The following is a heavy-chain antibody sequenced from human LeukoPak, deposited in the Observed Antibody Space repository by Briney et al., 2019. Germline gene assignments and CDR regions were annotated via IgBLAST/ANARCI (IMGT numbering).Heavy chain of an antibody. V-gene: IGHV3-9*01. CDR3: AKDMARFLEWPFDY. J-gene: IGHJ4*02. D-gene: IGHD3-3*01. Sequence: GGSLRLSCAASGFTFDDYAMHWVRQAPGKGLEWVSGISWNSGSIGYADSVKGRFTISRDNAKNSLYLQMNSLRAEDTALYYCAKDMARFLEWPFDYWGQGTLVTVSS. CDR1: GFTFDDYA. CDR2: ISWNSGSI.